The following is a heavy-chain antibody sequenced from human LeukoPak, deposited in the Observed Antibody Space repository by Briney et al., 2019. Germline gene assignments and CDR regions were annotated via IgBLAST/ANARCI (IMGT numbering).Heavy chain of an antibody. CDR2: IYPGDSDT. CDR1: GYSFTSYW. D-gene: IGHD3-22*01. Sequence: GESLKISCKGSGYSFTSYWIGWVRQMPGKGLEWMGIIYPGDSDTRYSPSFQGQVTISADKSISTAYLQWSSLKASDTAMYYCARLGNPYYYDSSGYYWFDPWGQGTLVTVSS. V-gene: IGHV5-51*01. CDR3: ARLGNPYYYDSSGYYWFDP. J-gene: IGHJ5*02.